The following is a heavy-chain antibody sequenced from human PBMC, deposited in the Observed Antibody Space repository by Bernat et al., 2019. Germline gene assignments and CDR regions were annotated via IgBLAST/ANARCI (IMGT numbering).Heavy chain of an antibody. Sequence: QVQLVESGGVVVQPGRSLRLSCAASGFTFSSYAMHWVRQAPGKGLEWVAVISYDGSNKYYADSVKGRFTISRDNSKNTLYLQMNSLRAEDTAVYYCARGSSSSYYYYYMDVWGKGTTVTVSS. CDR3: ARGSSSSYYYYYMDV. CDR1: GFTFSSYA. CDR2: ISYDGSNK. D-gene: IGHD6-6*01. J-gene: IGHJ6*03. V-gene: IGHV3-30*01.